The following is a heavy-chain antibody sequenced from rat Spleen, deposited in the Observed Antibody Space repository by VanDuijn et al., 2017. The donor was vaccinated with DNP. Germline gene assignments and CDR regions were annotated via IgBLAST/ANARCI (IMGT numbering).Heavy chain of an antibody. V-gene: IGHV3-3*01. CDR3: ASTQFSGDVNWFAY. CDR2: INSAGNN. CDR1: GHSITNSYR. J-gene: IGHJ3*01. D-gene: IGHD1-1*01. Sequence: EVQLQESGPGLVKPSQSLSLTCSVTGHSITNSYRWNWIRKFPGNKLEWMGYINSAGNNRYNPSLKSRISITRDTSKKQFFLQVNSVTAEDTATYDCASTQFSGDVNWFAYWGQGTLVTVSS.